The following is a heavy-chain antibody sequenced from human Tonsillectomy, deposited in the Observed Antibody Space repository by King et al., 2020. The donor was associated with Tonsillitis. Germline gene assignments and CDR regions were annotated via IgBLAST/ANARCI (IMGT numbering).Heavy chain of an antibody. Sequence: VQLVESGGGVVQPGRSLRLSCAASGFTFSDYGMHWVRQAPGKGLEWVAVIWYDGSNKYYADSVKGRFTISRDNSKNTLFLQMNSLRAEDTAVYYCARDQGYYGSDYWGQGTLVSVSS. D-gene: IGHD3-10*01. CDR3: ARDQGYYGSDY. CDR2: IWYDGSNK. V-gene: IGHV3-33*08. CDR1: GFTFSDYG. J-gene: IGHJ4*02.